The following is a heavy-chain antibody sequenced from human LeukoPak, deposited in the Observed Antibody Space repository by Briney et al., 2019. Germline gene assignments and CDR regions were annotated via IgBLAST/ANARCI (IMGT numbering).Heavy chain of an antibody. CDR3: ATHRGTYWDY. CDR1: GFTVSSNF. D-gene: IGHD1-26*01. J-gene: IGHJ4*02. CDR2: IHSSGST. V-gene: IGHV3-66*01. Sequence: GGSLRLSCAASGFTVSSNFMSWVRQAPGKGLEWVSVIHSSGSTYHADSVKGRFTISRDNSKNTLYLQMNGLRAEDTAVYYCATHRGTYWDYWGQGTLVTVSS.